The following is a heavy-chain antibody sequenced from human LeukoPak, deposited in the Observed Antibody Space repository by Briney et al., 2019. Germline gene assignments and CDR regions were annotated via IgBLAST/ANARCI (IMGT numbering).Heavy chain of an antibody. V-gene: IGHV4-39*01. Sequence: PSETLSLTCTVSGGSISSSSYYWGWLRQPPGKGLELIGRIYYSGSTYYNPSLKSRVTISIDTSKNQFSLKLSSVTAADTAVYYCARRWLQQYFQHWGQGTLVTVSS. CDR3: ARRWLQQYFQH. J-gene: IGHJ1*01. CDR1: GGSISSSSYY. CDR2: IYYSGST. D-gene: IGHD5-24*01.